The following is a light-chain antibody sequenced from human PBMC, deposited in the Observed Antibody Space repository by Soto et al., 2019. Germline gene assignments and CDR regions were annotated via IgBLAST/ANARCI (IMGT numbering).Light chain of an antibody. CDR2: VSS. V-gene: IGKV1-39*01. CDR1: QKISTY. J-gene: IGKJ4*01. Sequence: DIQMTQSPSSLSASVGDTVTITCRASQKISTYVNWYQQKLGKAPKLLISVSSNLHSGVPSRFSGSGSGTDFSLTITSLQREDFATYYCQQTYSTPLTFGGGTKVEIK. CDR3: QQTYSTPLT.